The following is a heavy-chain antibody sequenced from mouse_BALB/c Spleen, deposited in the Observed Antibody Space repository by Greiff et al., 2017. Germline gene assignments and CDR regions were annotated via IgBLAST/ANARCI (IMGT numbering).Heavy chain of an antibody. D-gene: IGHD2-4*01. CDR3: ARDGHYDYDVYAMDY. J-gene: IGHJ4*01. Sequence: QVQLKQSGAELVRPGTSVKVSCKASGYAFTNYLIEWVKQRPGQGLEWIGVINPGSGGTNYNEKFKGKATLTADKSSSTAYMQLSSLTSDDSAVYFCARDGHYDYDVYAMDYWGQGTSVTVSS. CDR2: INPGSGGT. CDR1: GYAFTNYL. V-gene: IGHV1-54*01.